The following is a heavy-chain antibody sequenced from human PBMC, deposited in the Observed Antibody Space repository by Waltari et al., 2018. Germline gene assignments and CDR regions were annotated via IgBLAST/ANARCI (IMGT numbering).Heavy chain of an antibody. V-gene: IGHV3-23*01. Sequence: EVQLLESGGGLVQPGGSLRLSCASSGLPFSTYAMSWVRQAPGRGLEWVSSMSGSVGNTYYADSVKGRFTISRDNSRNTLFLQMNRLRAEDTAVYYCAKGRWYFDFWGRGTLVTVPS. CDR2: MSGSVGNT. J-gene: IGHJ4*02. CDR1: GLPFSTYA. CDR3: AKGRWYFDF.